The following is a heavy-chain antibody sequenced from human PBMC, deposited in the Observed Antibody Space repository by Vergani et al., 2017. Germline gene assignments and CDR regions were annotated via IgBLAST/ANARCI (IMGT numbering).Heavy chain of an antibody. CDR3: AKDTSRNWNGDAFDI. J-gene: IGHJ3*02. V-gene: IGHV3-30*18. CDR1: GFTFSSYG. D-gene: IGHD1-1*01. Sequence: QVQLVESGGGVVQPGRSLRLSCAASGFTFSSYGMHWVRQAPGKGLEWVAVISYDGSNKYYADSVKGRFTISRDNSKNTLYLQMNSLRDEDTAVYYCAKDTSRNWNGDAFDIWGQGTMVTVSS. CDR2: ISYDGSNK.